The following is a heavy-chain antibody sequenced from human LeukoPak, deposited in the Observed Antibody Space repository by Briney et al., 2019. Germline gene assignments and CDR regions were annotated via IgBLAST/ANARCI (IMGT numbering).Heavy chain of an antibody. CDR2: NGGGGGSK. V-gene: IGHV3-23*01. D-gene: IGHD1-14*01. CDR1: GFTFSSYA. Sequence: PGGSLRLSCATSGFTFSSYAMSWVRQTPGKGLEWVSNGGGGGSKYYADSVKGRFTISRDNSKSTVYLQMNSLTAEDTAVYYCAKNRGRYYHSYYMDVWGKGTTVIVSS. CDR3: AKNRGRYYHSYYMDV. J-gene: IGHJ6*03.